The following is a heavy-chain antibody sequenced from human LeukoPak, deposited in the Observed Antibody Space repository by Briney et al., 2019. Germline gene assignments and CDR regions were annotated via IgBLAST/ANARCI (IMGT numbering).Heavy chain of an antibody. V-gene: IGHV3-30*04. Sequence: GGSLRLSCAASRFTFSSYAMHWVRQAPGKGLEWVAVISYDGSNKYYADSVKGRFTISRDNSKNTLYLQMNSLRAEDTAVYYCARDPPYSSSWYYFDYWGQGTLVTVSS. CDR1: RFTFSSYA. D-gene: IGHD6-13*01. J-gene: IGHJ4*02. CDR3: ARDPPYSSSWYYFDY. CDR2: ISYDGSNK.